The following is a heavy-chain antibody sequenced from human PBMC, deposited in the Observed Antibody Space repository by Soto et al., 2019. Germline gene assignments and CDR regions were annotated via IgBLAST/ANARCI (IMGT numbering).Heavy chain of an antibody. CDR3: AKDPRPEWIQLWFDH. V-gene: IGHV3-23*01. CDR2: ISGSGGTT. D-gene: IGHD5-18*01. Sequence: GGSLRLSCVASTFTFTDYAMSWVRQAPGEGLEWVSGISGSGGTTYYAESVKGRFSISRDNSKNTLYLQMNSLRAEDTAVYYCAKDPRPEWIQLWFDHWGQGTLVTVSS. J-gene: IGHJ5*02. CDR1: TFTFTDYA.